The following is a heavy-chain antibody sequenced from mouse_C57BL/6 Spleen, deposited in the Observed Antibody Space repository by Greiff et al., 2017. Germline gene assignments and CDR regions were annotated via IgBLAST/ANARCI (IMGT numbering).Heavy chain of an antibody. V-gene: IGHV3-1*01. CDR2: ISYSGST. CDR1: GYSITSGYD. Sequence: DVQLQESGPGMVKPSQSLSLTCTVTGYSITSGYDWHWLRHFPGNKLEWMGYISYSGSTNYNPSLKSRISITHDTSKNHFFLKLDSVTTEDTATYYCARGGADFDVWGTGTTVTVSS. J-gene: IGHJ1*03. CDR3: ARGGADFDV.